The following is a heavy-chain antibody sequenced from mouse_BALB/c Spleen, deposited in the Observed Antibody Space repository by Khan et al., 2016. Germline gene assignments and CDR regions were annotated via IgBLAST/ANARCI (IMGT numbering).Heavy chain of an antibody. CDR2: IDPANGNT. J-gene: IGHJ2*01. CDR3: ARGYYGTSHFDY. D-gene: IGHD1-1*01. CDR1: GFNIKDTY. V-gene: IGHV14-3*02. Sequence: EVQLQESGAELVKPGASVKLSCTASGFNIKDTYMHWVKQRPEQGLEWIGRIDPANGNTKYDPKFQGKATITADTSSNTAFLQPRSLTSEDTAVYYCARGYYGTSHFDYWGQGTTLTVSS.